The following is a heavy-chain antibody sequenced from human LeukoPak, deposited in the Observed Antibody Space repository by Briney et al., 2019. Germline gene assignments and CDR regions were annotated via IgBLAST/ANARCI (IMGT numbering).Heavy chain of an antibody. Sequence: PGASVKVSCKASGYTFTGYYMHWVRQAPGQGLEWMGWINPNSGGTNYAQKFQGRVTMTRDMPTSTVYMELSSLRSEDTAVYYCARATREMATISRRDYYYMDVWGKGTTVTVSS. CDR2: INPNSGGT. D-gene: IGHD5-24*01. J-gene: IGHJ6*03. CDR1: GYTFTGYY. V-gene: IGHV1-2*02. CDR3: ARATREMATISRRDYYYMDV.